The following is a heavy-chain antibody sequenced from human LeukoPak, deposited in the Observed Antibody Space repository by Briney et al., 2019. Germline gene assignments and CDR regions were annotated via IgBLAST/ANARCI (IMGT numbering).Heavy chain of an antibody. J-gene: IGHJ4*02. D-gene: IGHD2-15*01. Sequence: GGSLRLSCAASGFTFSSYGMHWVRQAPGKGLEWVAVISYDGSNKYYADSVKGRFTISRDNSKNTLYLQMNSLRAEDTAVYYCARYCSGGSCYPGIDYWGQGTLVTVSS. CDR1: GFTFSSYG. V-gene: IGHV3-30*19. CDR3: ARYCSGGSCYPGIDY. CDR2: ISYDGSNK.